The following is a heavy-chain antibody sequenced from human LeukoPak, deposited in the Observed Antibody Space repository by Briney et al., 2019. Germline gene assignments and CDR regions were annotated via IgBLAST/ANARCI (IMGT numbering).Heavy chain of an antibody. J-gene: IGHJ4*02. V-gene: IGHV4-4*07. CDR1: GGSISSYY. Sequence: PSETLSLTCTVSGGSISSYYWSWIRQPAGKGLEWIGRIYTSGSTNYNPSLKSRVTMSVDTSKNQFSLKLSSVTAADTAVYYCARSPYYDFWSGYYEEYYFDYWGQGTLVTVSS. CDR3: ARSPYYDFWSGYYEEYYFDY. D-gene: IGHD3-3*01. CDR2: IYTSGST.